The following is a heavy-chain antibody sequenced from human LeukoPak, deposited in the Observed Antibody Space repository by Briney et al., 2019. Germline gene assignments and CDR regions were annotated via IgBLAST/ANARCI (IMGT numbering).Heavy chain of an antibody. V-gene: IGHV4-59*11. J-gene: IGHJ4*02. CDR2: IYYSGST. D-gene: IGHD4-23*01. CDR3: ASLDGGYSEAVGH. Sequence: SETLSLTCTISGASIRHNWSWIRQPPGKGLEWIGDIYYSGSTKYNPSLKSRVTISVDASKNQFSLKLTSVTAADTAVYHCASLDGGYSEAVGHWGQGTLVTVSS. CDR1: GASIRHN.